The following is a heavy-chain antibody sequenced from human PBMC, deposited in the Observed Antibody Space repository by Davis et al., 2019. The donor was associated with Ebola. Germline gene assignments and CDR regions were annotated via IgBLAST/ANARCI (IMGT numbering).Heavy chain of an antibody. CDR2: IFHTGSP. V-gene: IGHV4-38-2*02. D-gene: IGHD3-3*01. CDR3: ARDLFSSGYSSDY. CDR1: GVSITSSYY. Sequence: MPSETLSLTCNVSGVSITSSYYWGWIRQPPGKGLEWIGSIFHTGSPYYSPSLKSRVTISVDTSKNQFSLRLDSVTAADTAVYYCARDLFSSGYSSDYWGQGTLVTVSA. J-gene: IGHJ4*02.